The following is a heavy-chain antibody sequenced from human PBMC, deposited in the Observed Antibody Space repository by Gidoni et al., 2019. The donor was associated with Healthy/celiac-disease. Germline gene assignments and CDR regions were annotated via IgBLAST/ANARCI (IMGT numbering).Heavy chain of an antibody. CDR2: ISYDGSNK. D-gene: IGHD3-22*01. Sequence: QVQLVESGGGVVQPGRSLRLSCAASGFPFSSYGMHLVRQAPGKGLEWVAVISYDGSNKYYADSVKGRFTISRDNSKNTLYLQMNSLRAEDTAVYYCAKDLAPGYYDSSGYHYWGQGTLVTVSS. CDR3: AKDLAPGYYDSSGYHY. V-gene: IGHV3-30*18. J-gene: IGHJ4*02. CDR1: GFPFSSYG.